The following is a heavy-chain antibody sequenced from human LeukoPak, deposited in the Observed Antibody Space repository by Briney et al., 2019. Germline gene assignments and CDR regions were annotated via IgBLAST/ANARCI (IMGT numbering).Heavy chain of an antibody. CDR1: GFTFSSYA. V-gene: IGHV3-23*01. J-gene: IGHJ4*02. CDR3: AREWLAHFDY. Sequence: QPGGSLRLPCAASGFTFSSYAMSWVRQAPGKGLEWVSAISGTGGSTHYADSVKGRFTISRDNSKNTLYLQMNSLRAEDTAVYYCAREWLAHFDYWGQGTLVTVSS. CDR2: ISGTGGST. D-gene: IGHD6-19*01.